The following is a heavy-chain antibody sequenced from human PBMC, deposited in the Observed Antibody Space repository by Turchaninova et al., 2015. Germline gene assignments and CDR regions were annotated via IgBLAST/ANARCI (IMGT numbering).Heavy chain of an antibody. CDR1: GGPFRGYY. Sequence: QVQLQQGGAGLVKPSEHPTPTGRFYGGPFRGYYGSWIRQPPGKGGECMGENNHSGSTNDNPSLKSRVTISVDTSKNQFSLKLSSVTAADTAVYYCARGIRIAAAGPFDYWGQGTLVTVSS. D-gene: IGHD6-13*01. V-gene: IGHV4-34*01. CDR2: NNHSGST. J-gene: IGHJ4*02. CDR3: ARGIRIAAAGPFDY.